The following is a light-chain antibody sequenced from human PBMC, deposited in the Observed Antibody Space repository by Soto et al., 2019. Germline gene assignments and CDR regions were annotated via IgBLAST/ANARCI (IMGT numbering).Light chain of an antibody. Sequence: QSVLTQPASVSGSPGQSITVSCIGTSSDVGSYNLVSWYQLLPGKAPRLIIYEVTQRPSGVSNRFSGSKSGNTASLTISGLQVEDEADYHCCSYVSSSSWVFGAGTKLTVL. CDR3: CSYVSSSSWV. CDR1: SSDVGSYNL. V-gene: IGLV2-23*02. J-gene: IGLJ3*02. CDR2: EVT.